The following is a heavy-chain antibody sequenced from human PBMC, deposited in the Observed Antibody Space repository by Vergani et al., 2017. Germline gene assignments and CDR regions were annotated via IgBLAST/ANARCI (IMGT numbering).Heavy chain of an antibody. J-gene: IGHJ6*03. Sequence: QVQLQQWGGGLLKPSETLSLTCVVNGGSFTSYHWTWIRQSPGEGLEWVGDIDHTGRPGSNTSFKSRLTMSVDKSRNQFSLTLNSVTATETAIYFCARVNTETNGHLYYYYYMDVWGQGTAVTVS. CDR1: GGSFTSYH. CDR3: ARVNTETNGHLYYYYYMDV. D-gene: IGHD4-11*01. V-gene: IGHV4-34*01. CDR2: IDHTGRP.